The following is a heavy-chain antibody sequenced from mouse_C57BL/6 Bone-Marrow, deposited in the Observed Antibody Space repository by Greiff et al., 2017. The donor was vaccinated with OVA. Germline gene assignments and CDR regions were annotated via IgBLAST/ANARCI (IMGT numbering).Heavy chain of an antibody. CDR2: ISNLAYSI. V-gene: IGHV5-15*01. Sequence: EVQGVESGGGLVQPGGSLKLSCAASGFTFSDYGMAWVRQAPRKGPEWVAFISNLAYSIYYADTVTGRFTISRENAKNTLYLEMSSLRAEDTAMYYCARQQNYGSLAYWGQGTLVTVSA. CDR3: ARQQNYGSLAY. J-gene: IGHJ3*01. D-gene: IGHD1-1*01. CDR1: GFTFSDYG.